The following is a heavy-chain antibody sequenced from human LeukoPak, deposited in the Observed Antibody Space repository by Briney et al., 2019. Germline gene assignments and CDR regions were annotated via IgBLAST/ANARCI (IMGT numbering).Heavy chain of an antibody. CDR2: MYYSGST. Sequence: SETLSLTCTVSGGSISSSSHYWGWIRQPPGKGLEWIGSMYYSGSTYYNPSLKSRVTISVDTSKNQFSLRLSSVTAADTAVYYCARDAGGWFDPWGQGTLVTVSS. V-gene: IGHV4-39*02. D-gene: IGHD2-8*02. CDR3: ARDAGGWFDP. J-gene: IGHJ5*02. CDR1: GGSISSSSHY.